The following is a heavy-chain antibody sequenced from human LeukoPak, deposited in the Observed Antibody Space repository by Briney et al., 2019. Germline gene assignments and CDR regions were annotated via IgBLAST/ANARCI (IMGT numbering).Heavy chain of an antibody. V-gene: IGHV3-30*02. Sequence: GGSLRLSCLASDFIFTKYWMTWVRQAPGKGLEWVTFIRYDGSDKYYADSVKGRFTISRDNSKNTLYLQMNSLRAEDTAVYYCALILRISDFDYWGQGTQVTVSS. J-gene: IGHJ4*02. D-gene: IGHD3-3*01. CDR1: DFIFTKYW. CDR3: ALILRISDFDY. CDR2: IRYDGSDK.